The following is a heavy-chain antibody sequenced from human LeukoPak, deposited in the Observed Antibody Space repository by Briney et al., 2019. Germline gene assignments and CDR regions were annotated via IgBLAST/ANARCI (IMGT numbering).Heavy chain of an antibody. CDR3: ARRAGAYSHPYDY. CDR1: GFTFSSYW. D-gene: IGHD4/OR15-4a*01. J-gene: IGHJ4*02. Sequence: GGSLRLSCAASGFTFSSYWMSWVRQAPGRGLEWVANMKQDGGEKYYVDSVKGRFTISRDNAKNSLYLQMNSLRAEDTAVYYCARRAGAYSHPYDYWGQGTLVTVSS. CDR2: MKQDGGEK. V-gene: IGHV3-7*01.